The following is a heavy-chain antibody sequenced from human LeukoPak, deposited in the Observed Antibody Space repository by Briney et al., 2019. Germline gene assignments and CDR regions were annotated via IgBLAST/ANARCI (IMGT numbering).Heavy chain of an antibody. CDR3: ARGQDHYYDSSGYPFMDV. CDR2: ISSSSSYI. J-gene: IGHJ6*03. V-gene: IGHV3-21*01. CDR1: GYTLTELS. Sequence: ASVKVSCKVSGYTLTELSMNWVRQAPGKGLEWVSSISSSSSYIYYADSVKGRFTISRDNAKNSLYLQMNSLRAEDTAVYYCARGQDHYYDSSGYPFMDVWGKGTTVTVSS. D-gene: IGHD3-22*01.